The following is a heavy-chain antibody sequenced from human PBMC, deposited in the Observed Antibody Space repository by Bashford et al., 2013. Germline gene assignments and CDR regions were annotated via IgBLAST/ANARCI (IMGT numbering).Heavy chain of an antibody. J-gene: IGHJ6*02. Sequence: SSETLSLTCAVYGGSFSGYYWSWIRQPPGKGLEWIGEINHSGSTNYNPSLKSRVTISVDTSKNQFSLKLSSVTAADTAVYYCARAVGSDFWSGYYWVRYYGMDVWGQGTTVTVSS. D-gene: IGHD3-3*01. CDR1: GGSFSGYY. CDR3: ARAVGSDFWSGYYWVRYYGMDV. CDR2: INHSGST. V-gene: IGHV4-34*01.